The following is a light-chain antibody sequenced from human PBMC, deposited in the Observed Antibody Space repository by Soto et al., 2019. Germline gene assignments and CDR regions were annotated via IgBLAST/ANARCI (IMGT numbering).Light chain of an antibody. V-gene: IGKV3-20*01. Sequence: ESVLTQSPGTLSLSPGERATLSCRASQSVSSNYLAWYQQKPGQAPRLLIYDASSRATGIPDRFSGSGSGTDFTLTISRLEPEDFAVYYCQRYGSSITFGQGTRLEIK. J-gene: IGKJ5*01. CDR3: QRYGSSIT. CDR1: QSVSSNY. CDR2: DAS.